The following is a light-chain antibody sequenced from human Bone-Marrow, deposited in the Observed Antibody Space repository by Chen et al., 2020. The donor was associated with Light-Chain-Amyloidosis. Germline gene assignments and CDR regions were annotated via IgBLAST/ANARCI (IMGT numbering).Light chain of an antibody. J-gene: IGLJ2*01. CDR1: SSNIGSNY. CDR3: SAWDDSLSAVV. Sequence: QSVLTQPPSASGTPGQRVTISCSGTSSNIGSNYIYWYQQFPGTAPKLLIYRNNLRPSGVTDRFSGSKSGTSASLAISGLRPEDEADYYCSAWDDSLSAVVFGGGTKLTVL. CDR2: RNN. V-gene: IGLV1-47*01.